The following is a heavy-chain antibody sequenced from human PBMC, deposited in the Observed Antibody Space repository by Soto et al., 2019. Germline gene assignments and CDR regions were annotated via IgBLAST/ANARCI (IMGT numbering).Heavy chain of an antibody. CDR1: GINFSDHF. V-gene: IGHV3-11*01. J-gene: IGHJ3*02. D-gene: IGHD1-26*01. CDR3: ARDGRYKTPYDGFDT. Sequence: GGSLRLSCATSGINFSDHFMAWIRLSPGKGLEWIAYISGSGATIYYADSVRGRFTISRDNANDSLYLQMNSLRAEDTAVYYCARDGRYKTPYDGFDTWGQGTMVTVSS. CDR2: ISGSGATI.